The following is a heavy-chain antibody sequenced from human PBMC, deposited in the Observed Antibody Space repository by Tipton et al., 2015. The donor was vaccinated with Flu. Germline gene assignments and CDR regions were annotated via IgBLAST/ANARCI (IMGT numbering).Heavy chain of an antibody. V-gene: IGHV3-23*01. J-gene: IGHJ4*02. CDR1: GITFSSYA. CDR3: ARDRGAAPGAYFVDY. D-gene: IGHD3-10*01. Sequence: SLRLSCTASGITFSSYAMSWVRQAPGKGLEWVSSIVRSGTSKYYADSVKGRFTISRDNAKNSLYLQMSSLRAEDTAVYYCARDRGAAPGAYFVDYWGQGTLVTVSS. CDR2: IVRSGTSK.